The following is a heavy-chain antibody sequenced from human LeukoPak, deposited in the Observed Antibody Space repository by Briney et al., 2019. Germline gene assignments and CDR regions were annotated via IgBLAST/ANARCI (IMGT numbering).Heavy chain of an antibody. CDR3: AKSVAIYFYYGLDV. CDR2: ISGSGGST. CDR1: GFSFSDYG. J-gene: IGHJ6*02. D-gene: IGHD3-3*01. Sequence: QPGGSLRLSCVTSGFSFSDYGMHWVRQTPGKGLEWVSAISGSGGSTYYADSVKGRFTISRDNSKNTLFLQMDSLRAEDTAPYYCAKSVAIYFYYGLDVWGQGTTVTVSS. V-gene: IGHV3-23*01.